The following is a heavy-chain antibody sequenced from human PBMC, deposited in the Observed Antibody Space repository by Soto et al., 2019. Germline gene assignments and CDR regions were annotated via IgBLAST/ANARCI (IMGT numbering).Heavy chain of an antibody. Sequence: GGSLRLSCAASGFKFSNYAMSWVRQAPGKGLEWVSLISATGGGTYYADSVKGRFTISRDNSHNTLYLQVHSLTAEDTAVYYCAKDRRAGGNSAFYFDFWGQGAQVTVYS. D-gene: IGHD3-16*01. CDR3: AKDRRAGGNSAFYFDF. CDR1: GFKFSNYA. CDR2: ISATGGGT. J-gene: IGHJ4*02. V-gene: IGHV3-23*01.